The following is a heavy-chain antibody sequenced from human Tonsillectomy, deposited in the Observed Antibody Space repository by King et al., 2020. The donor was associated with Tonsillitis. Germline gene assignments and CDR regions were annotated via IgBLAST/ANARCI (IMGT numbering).Heavy chain of an antibody. CDR3: AKDVAVDGGVLYFDY. V-gene: IGHV3-23*04. D-gene: IGHD6-19*01. CDR1: GFTFSSYA. J-gene: IGHJ4*02. Sequence: DVQLVESGGGLVQPGGSLRLSCAASGFTFSSYAMSWVRQAPGKGLEWVSAVSGSGGSTYDADSVKGRFTISRDNSKNTLHLQMNSLRAEDTAVYYCAKDVAVDGGVLYFDYWGQGTLVTVSS. CDR2: VSGSGGST.